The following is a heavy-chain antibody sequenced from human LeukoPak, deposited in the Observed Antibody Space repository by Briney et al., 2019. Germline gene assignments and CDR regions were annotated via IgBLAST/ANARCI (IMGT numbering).Heavy chain of an antibody. J-gene: IGHJ4*02. V-gene: IGHV4-38-2*01. D-gene: IGHD3-3*01. CDR2: IYHSGST. Sequence: SETLSLTCAVSGYSISSGYYWGWIRQPPGKGLEWIGSIYHSGSTYYNPSLKSRVTISVDTSKNQFSLKLSSVTAADTAVYYCARHAVSSNYDFWSGYDWDYWGQGTLVTVSS. CDR3: ARHAVSSNYDFWSGYDWDY. CDR1: GYSISSGYY.